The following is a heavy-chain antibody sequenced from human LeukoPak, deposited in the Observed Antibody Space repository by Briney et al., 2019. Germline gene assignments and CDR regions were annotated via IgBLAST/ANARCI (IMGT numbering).Heavy chain of an antibody. CDR2: INPNSGGT. CDR3: ARVSIGYSSSWYISP. CDR1: GYTFTGYY. V-gene: IGHV1-2*02. J-gene: IGHJ5*02. Sequence: GASVKVSCKASGYTFTGYYMHWVRQAPGQGLEWMGWINPNSGGTNYAQKFQGRVTMTRDTSISTAYMELSRLRSDDTAVYYCARVSIGYSSSWYISPWGQGTLVTVSS. D-gene: IGHD6-13*01.